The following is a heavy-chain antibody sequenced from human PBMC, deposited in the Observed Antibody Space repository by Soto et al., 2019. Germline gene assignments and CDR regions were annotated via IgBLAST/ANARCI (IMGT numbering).Heavy chain of an antibody. D-gene: IGHD6-6*01. V-gene: IGHV1-2*02. CDR3: ARSSSSMAARRHFDY. CDR2: INPNSDGT. J-gene: IGHJ4*02. Sequence: QVQLVQSGAEVKKPGASVKVSCKTSGYTFSGYYLHWVRQAPGQGLERMGWINPNSDGTNYAQKFQGRVTLTRDTSINTVYMQLSSLRSADTAVYYCARSSSSMAARRHFDYWGQGTLVTVSS. CDR1: GYTFSGYY.